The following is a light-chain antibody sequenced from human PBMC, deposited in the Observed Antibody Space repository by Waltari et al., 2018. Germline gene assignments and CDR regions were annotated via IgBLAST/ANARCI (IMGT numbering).Light chain of an antibody. J-gene: IGLJ1*01. CDR3: SSYTSSSLYV. CDR2: EVS. CDR1: RSDVGFYNY. V-gene: IGLV2-14*01. Sequence: QSALTQPASVSGSPGQSITISCTGTRSDVGFYNYVSWYQHYPGKAPKLIIYEVSDRPAGVSNPFSGSKSGNTASLTISGLQAEDEADYYCSSYTSSSLYVFGTGTKVTVL.